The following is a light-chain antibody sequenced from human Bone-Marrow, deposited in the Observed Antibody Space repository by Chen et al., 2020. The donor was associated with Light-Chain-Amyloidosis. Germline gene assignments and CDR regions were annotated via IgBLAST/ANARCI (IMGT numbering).Light chain of an antibody. J-gene: IGLJ3*02. CDR3: VLYVGSGIWV. CDR1: SGSVSTNYY. V-gene: IGLV8-61*01. Sequence: QTVVTQEPSFSVSPGGTVTLTCGLSSGSVSTNYYPAWYQQTPGQAPRPLIYGTNTRSSGVPDLFSGSILGNKAALTITGAQADDESDYYCVLYVGSGIWVFGGGTKLTVL. CDR2: GTN.